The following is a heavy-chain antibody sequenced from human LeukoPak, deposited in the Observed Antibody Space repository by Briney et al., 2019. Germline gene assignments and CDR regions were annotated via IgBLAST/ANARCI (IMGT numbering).Heavy chain of an antibody. Sequence: SETLSLTCAVSGYSISSGYYWGWIRQPPGKGLEWIGSIYHSGSTYYNPSLKSRVTISVDTSKNQFSLKLSSVTAADTAVYYCSSACYHCLVDYWGQGTLVTASS. CDR1: GYSISSGYY. J-gene: IGHJ4*02. D-gene: IGHD5-12*01. V-gene: IGHV4-38-2*01. CDR3: SSACYHCLVDY. CDR2: IYHSGST.